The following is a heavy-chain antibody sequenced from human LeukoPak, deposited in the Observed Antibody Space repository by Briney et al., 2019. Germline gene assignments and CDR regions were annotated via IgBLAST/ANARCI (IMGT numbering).Heavy chain of an antibody. Sequence: GGSLQISCKGSGYSFTSYWIGWVRQMPGKGLEWMGIIYPGDSETRYSPSFQGQVTISADKSISTAYLQWSSLKASDTAMYYCARHYDLNWFDPWGQGTLVTVSS. J-gene: IGHJ5*02. V-gene: IGHV5-51*01. CDR1: GYSFTSYW. CDR2: IYPGDSET. CDR3: ARHYDLNWFDP. D-gene: IGHD3-16*01.